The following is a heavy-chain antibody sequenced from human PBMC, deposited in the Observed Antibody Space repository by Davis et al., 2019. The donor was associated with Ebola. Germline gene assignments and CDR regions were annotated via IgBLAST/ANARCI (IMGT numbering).Heavy chain of an antibody. CDR1: GFTFSSYA. Sequence: GESLKISCAGSGFTFSSYAMSWVRLVPGKGLEWVSGIGGSGITYFVDSVKGRFTISRDNSKNTLYLQMNSLRAEDTAVYYCAKEEQQLVSPMDVWGQGTTVTVSS. V-gene: IGHV3-23*01. CDR2: IGGSGIT. CDR3: AKEEQQLVSPMDV. D-gene: IGHD6-13*01. J-gene: IGHJ6*02.